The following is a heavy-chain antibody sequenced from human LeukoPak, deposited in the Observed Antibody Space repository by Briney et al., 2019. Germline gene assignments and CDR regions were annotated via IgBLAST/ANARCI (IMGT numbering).Heavy chain of an antibody. CDR3: ARAPSSYESGNGYPNLGWLDP. J-gene: IGHJ5*02. Sequence: SETLSLTCKISGYPIGLDYYWVWIRQAPGRGLQWIGGFHRGRIQYNSALKSRVTISIDSSKNQFSLRMWPVTAADTAFYFCARAPSSYESGNGYPNLGWLDPWGQGALVTVSS. D-gene: IGHD5-24*01. CDR2: FHRGRI. CDR1: GYPIGLDYY. V-gene: IGHV4-38-2*02.